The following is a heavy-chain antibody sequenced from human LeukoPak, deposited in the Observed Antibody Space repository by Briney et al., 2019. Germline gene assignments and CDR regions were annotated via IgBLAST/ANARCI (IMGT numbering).Heavy chain of an antibody. CDR1: GYSFTSYW. CDR3: ATEIYHDYGDYEGTGGY. J-gene: IGHJ4*02. Sequence: GESLKISCKGSGYSFTSYWISWVRQMPGKGLEWMGRIDPSDSYTNYSPSFQGHVTISADKSISTAYLQWSSLKASDTAMYYCATEIYHDYGDYEGTGGYWGQGTLVTVSS. D-gene: IGHD4-17*01. V-gene: IGHV5-10-1*01. CDR2: IDPSDSYT.